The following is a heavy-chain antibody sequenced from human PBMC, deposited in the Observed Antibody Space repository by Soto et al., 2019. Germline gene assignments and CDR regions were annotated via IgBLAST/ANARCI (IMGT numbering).Heavy chain of an antibody. CDR2: IYYSGST. CDR3: ARPYKSHYYYAMDV. CDR1: GGSISSGDYY. J-gene: IGHJ6*02. D-gene: IGHD1-20*01. Sequence: PSETLSLTCTVSGGSISSGDYYWSWIRQPPGKGLEWIGYIYYSGSTYYNPSLKSRVTISVDTSKNQFSLKLSSVTAADTAVYYCARPYKSHYYYAMDVWGQGTTVTVSS. V-gene: IGHV4-30-4*01.